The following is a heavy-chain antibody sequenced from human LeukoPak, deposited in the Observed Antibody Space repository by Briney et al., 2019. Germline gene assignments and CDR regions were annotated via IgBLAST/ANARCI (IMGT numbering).Heavy chain of an antibody. CDR3: ASGRQLGY. CDR1: GCTFSNYW. D-gene: IGHD6-13*01. CDR2: IKEDGSEK. J-gene: IGHJ4*02. Sequence: GESLSLSCAASGCTFSNYWMSWVRQAPEKGLEWVPNIKEDGSEKYYVDSVKGRFTISRDNARNSLYLQMNSLRAEDTAVYYCASGRQLGYWGQGTLVPVSS. V-gene: IGHV3-7*01.